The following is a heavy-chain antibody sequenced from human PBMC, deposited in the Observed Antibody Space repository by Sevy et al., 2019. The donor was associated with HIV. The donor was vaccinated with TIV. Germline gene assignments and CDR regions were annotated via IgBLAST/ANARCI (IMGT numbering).Heavy chain of an antibody. J-gene: IGHJ4*02. D-gene: IGHD3-16*01. Sequence: GGSLRLSCAASGLTLTTTGMSWVRQAPGKGLEWAAGVTSDGTTYYADSVRDRFTVSRDNSKNTLYLHLNSLRADDTAVFYCAGVDTTMITDLDYWGQGTLVTVSS. V-gene: IGHV3-23*01. CDR3: AGVDTTMITDLDY. CDR1: GLTLTTTG. CDR2: VTSDGTT.